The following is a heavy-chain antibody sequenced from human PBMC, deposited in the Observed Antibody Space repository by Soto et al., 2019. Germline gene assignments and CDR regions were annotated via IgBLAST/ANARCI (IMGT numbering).Heavy chain of an antibody. CDR1: GGSISSYY. CDR2: IYYSGST. V-gene: IGHV4-59*01. CDR3: ARGLRNYYYYYMDV. Sequence: SETLSLTCTVSGGSISSYYWSWIRQPPGKGLEWIGYIYYSGSTNYNPSLKSRVTISVDTSKNQFSLKLSSVTAADTAVYYCARGLRNYYYYYMDVWGKGTTVTVSS. D-gene: IGHD5-12*01. J-gene: IGHJ6*03.